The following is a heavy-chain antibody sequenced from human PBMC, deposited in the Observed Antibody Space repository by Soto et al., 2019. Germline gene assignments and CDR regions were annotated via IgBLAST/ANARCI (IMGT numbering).Heavy chain of an antibody. V-gene: IGHV3-21*01. D-gene: IGHD3-9*01. CDR2: ISSSSSYI. Sequence: PGGSLRLSCAASGFTFSSYSMNWVHQAPGKGLDWVSSISSSSSYIYYADSVKGRFTIPGDNAKNSLYLQMNSLRDEDTAVYYCVRDPSSDIVTGYRDSGMDVWRQGTTVTVSS. J-gene: IGHJ6*02. CDR3: VRDPSSDIVTGYRDSGMDV. CDR1: GFTFSSYS.